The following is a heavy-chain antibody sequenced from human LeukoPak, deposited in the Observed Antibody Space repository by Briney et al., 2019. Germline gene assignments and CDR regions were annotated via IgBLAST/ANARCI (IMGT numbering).Heavy chain of an antibody. J-gene: IGHJ4*02. V-gene: IGHV4-39*01. D-gene: IGHD1-26*01. CDR2: IYYSGST. CDR3: MSGSYYVFDY. CDR1: GGSISSSSYY. Sequence: PSETLSLTCTVSGGSISSSSYYWGWIRQPPGKGLEWIGSIYYSGSTHYNPSLKSRVTISVDTSKNQFSLKLSSVTAADTAVYYCMSGSYYVFDYWGQGTLVTVSS.